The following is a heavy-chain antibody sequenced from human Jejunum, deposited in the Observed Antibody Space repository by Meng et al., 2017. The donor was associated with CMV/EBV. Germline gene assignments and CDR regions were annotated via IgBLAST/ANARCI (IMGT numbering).Heavy chain of an antibody. CDR1: GSYY. CDR2: MDYSGGT. D-gene: IGHD3-22*01. Sequence: GSYYWSWLRQPPGKGLEWIGYMDYSGGTNYNPSLKSRLTISEDTSKNQFSLKLTSVTAADTAVYYCARVARYYDSIGYYYVVDYWGQGTLVTVSS. J-gene: IGHJ4*02. CDR3: ARVARYYDSIGYYYVVDY. V-gene: IGHV4-61*01.